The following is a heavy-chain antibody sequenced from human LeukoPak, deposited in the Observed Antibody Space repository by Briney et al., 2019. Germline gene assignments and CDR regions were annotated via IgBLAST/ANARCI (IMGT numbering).Heavy chain of an antibody. D-gene: IGHD1-14*01. V-gene: IGHV3-30*18. CDR3: AKEYLSGFDP. CDR1: GFTFSSYG. Sequence: PGRSLRLSCTASGFTFSSYGMHWVRQAPGKGLEGVAIISHDGNNKYYADFVKGRFTISRDNSKNTLYLQMNSLRAEDTAVYYCAKEYLSGFDPWGQGTLVTVSS. CDR2: ISHDGNNK. J-gene: IGHJ5*02.